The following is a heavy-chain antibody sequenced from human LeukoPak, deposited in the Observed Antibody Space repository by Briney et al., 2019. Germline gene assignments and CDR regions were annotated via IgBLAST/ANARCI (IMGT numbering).Heavy chain of an antibody. D-gene: IGHD3-3*01. CDR2: INHSGST. CDR1: GRSFSGYY. J-gene: IGHJ4*02. V-gene: IGHV4-34*01. Sequence: SETLSLTCAVYGRSFSGYYWSWIRQPPGKWLEWIGEINHSGSTNYNPSRKSRVTISVDTSKNQFSLKLSSVAAADTAVYYCARHGGDYWGQGTLVTVSS. CDR3: ARHGGDY.